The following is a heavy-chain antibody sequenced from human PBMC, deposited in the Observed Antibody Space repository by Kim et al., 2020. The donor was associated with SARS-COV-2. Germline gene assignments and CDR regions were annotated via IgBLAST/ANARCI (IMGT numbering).Heavy chain of an antibody. CDR2: INPSGGST. CDR1: GYTFTSYY. CDR3: ARGGYYDFWSGSHKTHRSVGGIYY. D-gene: IGHD3-3*01. J-gene: IGHJ4*02. V-gene: IGHV1-46*01. Sequence: ASVKVSCKASGYTFTSYYMHWVRQAPGQGLEWMGIINPSGGSTSYAQKFQGRVTMTRDTSTSTVYMELSSLRSEDTAVYYCARGGYYDFWSGSHKTHRSVGGIYYWSQGTLVTVSS.